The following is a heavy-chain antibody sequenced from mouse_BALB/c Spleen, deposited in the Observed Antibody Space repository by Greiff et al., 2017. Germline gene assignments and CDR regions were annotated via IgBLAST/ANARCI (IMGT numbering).Heavy chain of an antibody. D-gene: IGHD2-1*01. CDR3: ARSIRYGNYDYYAMDY. CDR1: GYTFTSYW. J-gene: IGHJ4*01. Sequence: VQLQQSGAELAKPGASVKMSCKASGYTFTSYWMHWVKQRPGQGLEWIGYINPSTGYTEYNQKFKDKATLTADKSSSTAYMQLSSLTSEDSAVYYCARSIRYGNYDYYAMDYWGQGTSVTVSS. V-gene: IGHV1-7*01. CDR2: INPSTGYT.